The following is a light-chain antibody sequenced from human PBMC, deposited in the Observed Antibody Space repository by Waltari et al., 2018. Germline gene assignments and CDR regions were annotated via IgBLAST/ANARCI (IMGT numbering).Light chain of an antibody. CDR1: SSDVGTYNL. Sequence: QSALTQPASVSGSPGQSTTLSSAGTSSDVGTYNLVSCYHQHAGEAPKLMIYEVTKRPSGVSNRFSGSKSGNTASLTISGLQAEDEADYYCCSYASGSTFVFGGGTKLTVL. V-gene: IGLV2-23*02. CDR2: EVT. CDR3: CSYASGSTFV. J-gene: IGLJ2*01.